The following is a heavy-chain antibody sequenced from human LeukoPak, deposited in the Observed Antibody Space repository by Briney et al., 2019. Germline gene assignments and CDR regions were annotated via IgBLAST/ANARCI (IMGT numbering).Heavy chain of an antibody. Sequence: ASVKVSCKASGYTFTGYYMHWVRQAPGQGLEWMGWINPNSGGTNYAQKFQGWVTMTRDTSISTAYMELSRLRSDDTAVYYCARDFGGSGREFDYWGQGTLVTVSS. V-gene: IGHV1-2*04. J-gene: IGHJ4*02. CDR1: GYTFTGYY. D-gene: IGHD3-10*01. CDR3: ARDFGGSGREFDY. CDR2: INPNSGGT.